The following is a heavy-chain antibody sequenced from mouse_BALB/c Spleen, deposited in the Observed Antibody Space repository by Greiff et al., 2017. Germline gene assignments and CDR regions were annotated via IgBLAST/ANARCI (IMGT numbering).Heavy chain of an antibody. J-gene: IGHJ4*01. CDR3: ARSLHDYDAMDY. V-gene: IGHV1S137*01. CDR2: ISTYYGDA. Sequence: QVQLQQSGAELVRPGVSVKISCKGSGYTFTDYAMHWVKQSHAKSLEWIGVISTYYGDASYNQKFKGKATMTVDKSSSTAYMELARLTSEDSAIYYCARSLHDYDAMDYWGQGTSVTVSS. CDR1: GYTFTDYA.